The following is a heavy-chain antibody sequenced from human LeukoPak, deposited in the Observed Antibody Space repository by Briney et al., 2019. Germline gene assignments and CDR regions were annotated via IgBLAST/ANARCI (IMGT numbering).Heavy chain of an antibody. CDR3: ARASSGWAVDLYYFDH. D-gene: IGHD6-19*01. CDR1: GFTFSSYS. CDR2: ISSTSSYI. J-gene: IGHJ4*02. Sequence: GGSLRLSCAASGFTFSSYSMNWVRQAPGKGLEWVSSISSTSSYIYYPDSVKGRFTISRDNSRNSLYPQMNSLRAEDTAVYYCARASSGWAVDLYYFDHWGQGTLVTVSS. V-gene: IGHV3-21*01.